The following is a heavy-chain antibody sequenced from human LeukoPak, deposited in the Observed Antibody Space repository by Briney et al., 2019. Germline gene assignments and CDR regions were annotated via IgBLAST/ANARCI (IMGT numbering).Heavy chain of an antibody. V-gene: IGHV3-9*01. CDR3: AKDMADTASYGMDV. J-gene: IGHJ6*02. CDR2: ISWESGSI. CDR1: GFTFDDYA. D-gene: IGHD5-18*01. Sequence: GSSLRLSCAASGFTFDDYAMHWVRQAPGKGLEWVSGISWESGSIDYADSLKGRFTISRDNAKNSLYLQMNSLRAEDTALYYCAKDMADTASYGMDVWGQGTTVTVSS.